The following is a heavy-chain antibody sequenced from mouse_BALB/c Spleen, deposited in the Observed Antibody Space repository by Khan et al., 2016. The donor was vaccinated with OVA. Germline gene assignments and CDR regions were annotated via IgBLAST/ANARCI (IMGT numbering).Heavy chain of an antibody. D-gene: IGHD4-1*01. Sequence: VQLQESGPELVKPGASVKMSCKASGYTFTDYVMNWVKQRNGQGLEWIGQIYPGCDSTYYNEKFKGKATLTADRSSSTAYMQLSNLTSEDSAVYFCARAGWDVFAYWGQGTLVTVSA. V-gene: IGHV1-77*01. CDR3: ARAGWDVFAY. J-gene: IGHJ3*01. CDR2: IYPGCDST. CDR1: GYTFTDYV.